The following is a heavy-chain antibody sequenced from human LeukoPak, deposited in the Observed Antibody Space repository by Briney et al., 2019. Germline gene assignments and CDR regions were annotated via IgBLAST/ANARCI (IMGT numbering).Heavy chain of an antibody. Sequence: QSGGSLRLSCAASGFTFSSYEMNWVRQAPGKGLEWVSYISSSGSTIYYADSVKGRFTISRDNAKNSLYLQMNSLRAEDTAVYYCARKAGAARCGMDVWGKGTTVTVSS. J-gene: IGHJ6*04. CDR1: GFTFSSYE. CDR3: ARKAGAARCGMDV. D-gene: IGHD6-19*01. CDR2: ISSSGSTI. V-gene: IGHV3-48*03.